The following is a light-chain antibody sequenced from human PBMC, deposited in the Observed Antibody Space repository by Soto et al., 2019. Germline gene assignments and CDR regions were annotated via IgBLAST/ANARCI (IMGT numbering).Light chain of an antibody. V-gene: IGLV2-14*01. CDR2: EVS. Sequence: SVRTQRPSLHGSTGQSLTISCTGTSIYIAPYNYVSWYQQHPGKAPVLIIYEVSCRPSGISNRFSGSKSGNTASLTISGLQAEDEADYYRRSYTSSTNYVFGTGTKVTVL. CDR3: RSYTSSTNYV. J-gene: IGLJ1*01. CDR1: SIYIAPYNY.